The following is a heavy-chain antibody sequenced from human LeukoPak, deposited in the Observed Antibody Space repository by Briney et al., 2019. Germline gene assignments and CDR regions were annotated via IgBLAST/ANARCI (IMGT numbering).Heavy chain of an antibody. CDR3: ARERGGYGMDV. Sequence: GGSLRLSCAASGFTFSSYSMNWVRQAPGKGLEWVSSISSSSSYIYYADSVKGRFTISRDNAKNSLYLQMNSLRAEDTAVYYCARERGGYGMDVWGQGTTVTVSS. CDR1: GFTFSSYS. D-gene: IGHD2-15*01. J-gene: IGHJ6*02. CDR2: ISSSSSYI. V-gene: IGHV3-21*01.